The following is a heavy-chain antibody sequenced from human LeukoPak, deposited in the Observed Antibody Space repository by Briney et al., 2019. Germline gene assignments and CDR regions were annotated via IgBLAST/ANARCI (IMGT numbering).Heavy chain of an antibody. CDR2: IYPGDSET. J-gene: IGHJ6*03. Sequence: GESLKISCKGSGYSFTSYWIGWVRQMPGKGLEWMGIIYPGDSETRYSPSFQGQVTISADKSISTAYLQWSSLKASDTAMYYCARWVVPAAIDHYYYYYMDVWGKGTTVTVSS. CDR3: ARWVVPAAIDHYYYYYMDV. CDR1: GYSFTSYW. V-gene: IGHV5-51*01. D-gene: IGHD2-2*01.